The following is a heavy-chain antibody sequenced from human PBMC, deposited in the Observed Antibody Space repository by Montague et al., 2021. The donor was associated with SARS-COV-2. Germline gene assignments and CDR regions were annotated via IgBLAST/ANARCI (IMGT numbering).Heavy chain of an antibody. CDR2: IYISGST. V-gene: IGHV4-61*02. D-gene: IGHD3-10*01. J-gene: IGHJ6*02. Sequence: TLSLTCTVSGGSISSGSYYWSWIRQPAGKGLEWIGRIYISGSTNYNPSLKGRVTISVDTSKNQFSLKLSSVTAADTAVYYCARVGVGTMVRGVIPAYYYYGMDVWGQGTTVTVSS. CDR3: ARVGVGTMVRGVIPAYYYYGMDV. CDR1: GGSISSGSYY.